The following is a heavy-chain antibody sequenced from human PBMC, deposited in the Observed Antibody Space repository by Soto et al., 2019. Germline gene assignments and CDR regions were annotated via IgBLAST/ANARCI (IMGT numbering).Heavy chain of an antibody. CDR2: ISGSGGST. Sequence: LRLSCAASGFTFSSYAMSWVRQAPGKGLEWVSAISGSGGSTYYADSVKGRFTISRDNAKNTLYLQMNSLRAEDTAVYYCARDLPGWELQNWFDPWGQGTLVTVSS. V-gene: IGHV3-23*01. CDR1: GFTFSSYA. D-gene: IGHD6-19*01. J-gene: IGHJ5*02. CDR3: ARDLPGWELQNWFDP.